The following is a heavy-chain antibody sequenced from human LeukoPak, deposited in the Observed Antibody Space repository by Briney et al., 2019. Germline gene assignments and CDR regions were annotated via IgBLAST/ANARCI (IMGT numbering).Heavy chain of an antibody. CDR3: ARWGSGTSPFDD. CDR2: IYYSGST. Sequence: SETLSLTCTVSGGSISSYYWSWIWQPPGKGLEWIGSIYYSGSTYYNPSLKSRVTISVDTSKNQFSLKLSSVTAADTAVYFCARWGSGTSPFDDWGQGTLVTVSS. D-gene: IGHD3-16*01. V-gene: IGHV4-59*12. CDR1: GGSISSYY. J-gene: IGHJ4*02.